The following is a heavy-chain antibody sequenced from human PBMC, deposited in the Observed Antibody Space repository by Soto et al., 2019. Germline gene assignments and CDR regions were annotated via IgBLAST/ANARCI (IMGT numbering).Heavy chain of an antibody. CDR3: ARTPLGGFYYYGMDV. V-gene: IGHV1-2*04. CDR1: GYTFNDYY. J-gene: IGHJ6*02. D-gene: IGHD3-16*01. Sequence: ASVKVSCKASGYTFNDYYIYWVRQAPGQGLEWVAWINPNGGGTTYAQKFRDWVTMTRDTSISTAYMELSRLRSDDTAVYYCARTPLGGFYYYGMDVWGQGTTVTVSS. CDR2: INPNGGGT.